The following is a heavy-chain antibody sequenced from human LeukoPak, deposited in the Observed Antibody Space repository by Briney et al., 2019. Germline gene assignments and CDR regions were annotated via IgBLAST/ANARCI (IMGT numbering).Heavy chain of an antibody. CDR1: GYTFATYY. V-gene: IGHV1-46*01. CDR2: INPNRGTT. Sequence: ASVKVSCKASGYTFATYYVHWVRQAPGQGLEWMGIINPNRGTTTYEQKFQGRVTMTADMSTSTVYMELSSLGFEDTAVYYCAREFNADALDFWGQGTLVTVSS. CDR3: AREFNADALDF. J-gene: IGHJ4*02.